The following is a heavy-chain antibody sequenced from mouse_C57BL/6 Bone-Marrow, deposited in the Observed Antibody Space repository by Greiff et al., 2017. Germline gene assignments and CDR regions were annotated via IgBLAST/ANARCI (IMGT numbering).Heavy chain of an antibody. CDR3: ARGLLRAMDY. Sequence: DVMLVESGGGLVQPGGSLKLSCAASGFTFSDYGMAWVRQAPKKGPEWVAFISNLAYSIYYADTVTGRFTISRENAKNTLYLEMSSLRSEDTAMYYCARGLLRAMDYWGQGTSVTVSA. J-gene: IGHJ4*01. D-gene: IGHD2-3*01. CDR2: ISNLAYSI. V-gene: IGHV5-15*01. CDR1: GFTFSDYG.